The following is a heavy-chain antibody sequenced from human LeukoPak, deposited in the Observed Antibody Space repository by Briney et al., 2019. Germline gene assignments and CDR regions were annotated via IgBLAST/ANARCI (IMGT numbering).Heavy chain of an antibody. J-gene: IGHJ4*02. Sequence: SETLSLTCTVSSGSISSSPYYWGWIRQPPGKGLEWIGSIYSGGSTDYNPSLKSRVTISVDTSKNQFSLKPSSVTAADTAVYYCARDYYDSSGLDYWGQGTLVTASS. CDR1: SGSISSSPYY. D-gene: IGHD3-22*01. CDR2: IYSGGST. CDR3: ARDYYDSSGLDY. V-gene: IGHV4-39*07.